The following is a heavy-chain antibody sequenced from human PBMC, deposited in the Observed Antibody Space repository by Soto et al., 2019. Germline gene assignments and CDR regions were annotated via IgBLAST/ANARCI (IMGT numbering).Heavy chain of an antibody. V-gene: IGHV1-18*01. D-gene: IGHD3-10*01. CDR2: ISAYNGNT. CDR3: AKGSGRAIDH. CDR1: GYIFSSNG. Sequence: QVQLVQSGGEVKKSGASVKVSCKASGYIFSSNGITWVRQAPGQGLEWMGWISAYNGNTNYAQKVQDRVTMTRDTSTSTAYMELRSLRYDDTAVYYCAKGSGRAIDHWGQGTLVTVSS. J-gene: IGHJ4*02.